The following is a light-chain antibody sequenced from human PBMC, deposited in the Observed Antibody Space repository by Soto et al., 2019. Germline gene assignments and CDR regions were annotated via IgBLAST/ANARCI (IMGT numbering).Light chain of an antibody. Sequence: DIQLTQSPSFLSASVGDRVSITCRASQDVSSYLAWYQQKPGKAPKLLIYAASTLQSGVPSRFSGSGSGTEFTLTISSLQPEDFATYYCQQLNSYPWTFGQGTKVDIK. CDR3: QQLNSYPWT. CDR2: AAS. J-gene: IGKJ1*01. CDR1: QDVSSY. V-gene: IGKV1-9*01.